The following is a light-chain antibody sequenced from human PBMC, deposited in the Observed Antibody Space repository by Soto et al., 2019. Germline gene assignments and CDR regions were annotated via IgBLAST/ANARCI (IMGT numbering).Light chain of an antibody. J-gene: IGKJ1*01. CDR2: HAS. CDR3: QQYNNWPPWT. CDR1: QSVSDK. V-gene: IGKV3-15*01. Sequence: IGMTQSPATVSVSPGERATLSCRASQSVSDKLAWYQQKPGQAPRLLIYHASARATGIPARFSGSGSGTEFTLTISGLQSEDFAVYYCQQYNNWPPWTFGQGTKVDI.